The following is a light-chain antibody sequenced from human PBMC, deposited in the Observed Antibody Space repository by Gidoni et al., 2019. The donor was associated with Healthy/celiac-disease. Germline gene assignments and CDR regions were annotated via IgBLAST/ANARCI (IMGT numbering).Light chain of an antibody. CDR2: DAS. J-gene: IGKJ1*01. CDR3: QQYNSYSGT. Sequence: DIQMTQSPSTLSASVGDRVTITCRASQSISSWLAWYQQKPGKAPTLLIYDASSLESGVPSRFSGRGSGTEFTLTISSLQPDDFATYYCQQYNSYSGTFGQGTKVEIK. V-gene: IGKV1-5*01. CDR1: QSISSW.